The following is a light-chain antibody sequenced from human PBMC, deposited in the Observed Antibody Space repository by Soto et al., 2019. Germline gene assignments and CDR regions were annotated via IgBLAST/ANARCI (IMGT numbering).Light chain of an antibody. CDR1: QSVSIN. J-gene: IGKJ4*01. V-gene: IGKV3D-15*01. Sequence: EIVIRMSPGTLSVSPGERATLSCRASQSVSINLAWYQQKPGQAPRLLIYDASTRATGIPARFSGSGSGTEFTLTISRLEPEDFAVYYCQHFSSYPLTFGGGAKVDIK. CDR2: DAS. CDR3: QHFSSYPLT.